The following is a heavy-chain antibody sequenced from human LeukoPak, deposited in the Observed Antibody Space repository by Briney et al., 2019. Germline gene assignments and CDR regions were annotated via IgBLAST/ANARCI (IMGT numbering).Heavy chain of an antibody. CDR2: ITGSGGIT. Sequence: GGSPRLSCVASGFTFSNYAMSWVSQAPGKGLEWVSAITGSGGITYYADSVKGRFTISRDNSKNTLYLQMNSLRAEDTAVYYCAKWGDYDVLTGYYDPDYWGQGTLVTVSS. CDR3: AKWGDYDVLTGYYDPDY. CDR1: GFTFSNYA. J-gene: IGHJ4*02. D-gene: IGHD3-9*01. V-gene: IGHV3-23*01.